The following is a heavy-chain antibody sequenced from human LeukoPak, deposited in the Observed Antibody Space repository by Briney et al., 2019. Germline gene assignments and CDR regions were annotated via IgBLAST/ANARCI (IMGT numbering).Heavy chain of an antibody. CDR1: GFTFRSYG. J-gene: IGHJ6*03. Sequence: GRSLRLSCAPSGFTFRSYGTRWGRQAPDKGLGWVSGISFGGDNKYYTDSVKGRFTISRDNSKNTLYLQMKSLRAEDTAVYYCAKDSSFYGDYYYYYMDVWGKGTTVTVSS. V-gene: IGHV3-30*18. CDR3: AKDSSFYGDYYYYYMDV. D-gene: IGHD4-17*01. CDR2: ISFGGDNK.